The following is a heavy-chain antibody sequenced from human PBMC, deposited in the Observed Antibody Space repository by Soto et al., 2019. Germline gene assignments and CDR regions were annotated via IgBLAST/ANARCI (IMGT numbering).Heavy chain of an antibody. CDR3: ATIQHDDVWSGYYAPGFDP. V-gene: IGHV4-31*03. CDR1: AGSISSGGYY. Sequence: SETLSLTCTVSAGSISSGGYYWSWIRQHPGKGLEWIGYIYYSGSTYYNPSLKSRVTISVDTSKNQFSLKLSSVTAADTAVYYCATIQHDDVWSGYYAPGFDPWGQGTLFTVSS. CDR2: IYYSGST. D-gene: IGHD3-3*01. J-gene: IGHJ5*02.